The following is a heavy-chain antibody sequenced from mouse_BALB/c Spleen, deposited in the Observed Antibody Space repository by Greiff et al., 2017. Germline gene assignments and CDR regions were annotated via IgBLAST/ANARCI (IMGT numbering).Heavy chain of an antibody. J-gene: IGHJ3*01. CDR3: THDYPAWFAY. V-gene: IGHV5-6-4*01. CDR2: ISSGGSYT. D-gene: IGHD2-4*01. Sequence: DVKLVESGGGLVKPGGSLKLSCAASGFTFSSYTMSWVRQTPEKRLEWVATISSGGSYTYYPDSVKGRFTISRDNAKNTLYLQMSSLKSEDTAMYYCTHDYPAWFAYWGQGTLVTVSA. CDR1: GFTFSSYT.